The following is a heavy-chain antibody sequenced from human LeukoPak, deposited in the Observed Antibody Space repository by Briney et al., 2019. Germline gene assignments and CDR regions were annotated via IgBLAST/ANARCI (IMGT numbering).Heavy chain of an antibody. D-gene: IGHD2-2*03. CDR2: IRSSGSTL. V-gene: IGHV3-48*03. Sequence: PGGSLRLFCLASGFIFGDYEMNWIRQAPGKGLEGISYIRSSGSTLYYADSVQSRFTISRDNAQNSLYLQMNGLTAEDTAIYYCARGPRDPTGYCSRGTCSPTYEVWGHGTLVTVSS. J-gene: IGHJ4*01. CDR3: ARGPRDPTGYCSRGTCSPTYEV. CDR1: GFIFGDYE.